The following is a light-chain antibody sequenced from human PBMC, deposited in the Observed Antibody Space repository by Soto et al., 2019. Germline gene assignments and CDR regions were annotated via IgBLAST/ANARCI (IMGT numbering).Light chain of an antibody. CDR3: QQRSVWPPLN. CDR1: RSVSSN. CDR2: GAS. J-gene: IGKJ4*01. Sequence: EIVMTQSPATLSVSPGEAATLSCRASRSVSSNLAWYQQKPGQAPRLLIYGASTRATGIPDRFSGSGSGTEFTLTISRLQSEDFVVYYCQQRSVWPPLNFGGGTKVQIK. V-gene: IGKV3-15*01.